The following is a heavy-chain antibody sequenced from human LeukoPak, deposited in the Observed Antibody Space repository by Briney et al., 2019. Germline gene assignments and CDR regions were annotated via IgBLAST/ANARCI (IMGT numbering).Heavy chain of an antibody. CDR1: GFTFSNYW. D-gene: IGHD6-25*01. CDR3: ARSQRKYYFDY. J-gene: IGHJ4*02. V-gene: IGHV3-74*01. Sequence: GGSLRLSCAAPGFTFSNYWMQWVRQAPGKGLVWVSRISSDGSSTTYADSVKGRFTISRDNAKNTLYLQMNSLRAEDTAVYYCARSQRKYYFDYWGQGTLITVSS. CDR2: ISSDGSST.